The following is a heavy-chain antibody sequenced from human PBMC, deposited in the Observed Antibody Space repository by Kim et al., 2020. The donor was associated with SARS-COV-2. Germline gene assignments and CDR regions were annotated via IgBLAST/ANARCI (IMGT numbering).Heavy chain of an antibody. V-gene: IGHV1-2*02. CDR1: GYTFTGYY. Sequence: ASVKVSCKASGYTFTGYYMHWVRQAPGQGLEWMGWINPNSGGTNYAQKFQGRVTMTRDTSISTAYMELSRLRSDDTAVYYCARRYYCSSTSCYTFDYWGQGTLVTVSS. CDR2: INPNSGGT. J-gene: IGHJ4*02. CDR3: ARRYYCSSTSCYTFDY. D-gene: IGHD2-2*02.